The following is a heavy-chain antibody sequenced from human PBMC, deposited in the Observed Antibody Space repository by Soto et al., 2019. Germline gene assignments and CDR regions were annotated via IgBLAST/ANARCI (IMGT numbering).Heavy chain of an antibody. CDR1: GSSISTYY. J-gene: IGHJ6*02. Sequence: SETLSLTCTVSGSSISTYYWSWIRQPPGKGLEWIGYIYYSGSTSYNPSLKSRVTISVDTSKNQFSLKLRSVTAADTAVYYCASDRSSGWDQGYGMDVWGQGTTVTVSS. D-gene: IGHD6-19*01. V-gene: IGHV4-59*01. CDR3: ASDRSSGWDQGYGMDV. CDR2: IYYSGST.